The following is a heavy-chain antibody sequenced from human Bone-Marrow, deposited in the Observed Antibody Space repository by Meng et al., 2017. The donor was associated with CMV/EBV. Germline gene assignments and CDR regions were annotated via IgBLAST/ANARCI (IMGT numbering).Heavy chain of an antibody. J-gene: IGHJ4*02. D-gene: IGHD3-3*01. CDR2: ISSGGGTI. Sequence: GGSLRLSCAASGFTFTTYEMNWVRQAPGKGLEWVSYISSGGGTIYYADSVRGRFTLSRDNAKNSLHLQMNSLRAEDTAVYYCARELGGGCWSGYFDYWGQGTLVTVSS. CDR3: ARELGGGCWSGYFDY. CDR1: GFTFTTYE. V-gene: IGHV3-48*03.